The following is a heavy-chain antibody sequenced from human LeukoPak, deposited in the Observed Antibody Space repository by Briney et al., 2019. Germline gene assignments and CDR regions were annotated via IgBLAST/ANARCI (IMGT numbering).Heavy chain of an antibody. V-gene: IGHV4-59*01. CDR3: ARVRASYSSGWYLDY. D-gene: IGHD6-19*01. CDR2: ISYSGST. J-gene: IGHJ4*02. Sequence: SETLSLTCTVSGGSISSFYWSWIRQPPGKGLEYIGYISYSGSTNYNPSLKSRVTISLDTSKKQFSLKLSSVTAADTAVYYCARVRASYSSGWYLDYWGQGTLVTVSS. CDR1: GGSISSFY.